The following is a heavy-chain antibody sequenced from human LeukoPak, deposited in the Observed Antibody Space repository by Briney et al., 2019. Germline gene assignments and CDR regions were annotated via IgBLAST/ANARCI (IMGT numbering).Heavy chain of an antibody. CDR1: GFTFSSYG. CDR3: ARDSGGGWLQPPGDY. Sequence: GRSPRLSCAASGFTFSSYGMHWVRQAPGKGLEWVAVIWYDGSNKYYADSVKGRFTISRDNSKNTLYLQMNSLRAEDTAVYYCARDSGGGWLQPPGDYWGQGTLVTVSS. CDR2: IWYDGSNK. J-gene: IGHJ4*02. D-gene: IGHD5-24*01. V-gene: IGHV3-33*01.